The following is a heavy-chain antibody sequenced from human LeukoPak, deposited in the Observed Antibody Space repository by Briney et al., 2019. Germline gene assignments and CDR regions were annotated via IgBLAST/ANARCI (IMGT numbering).Heavy chain of an antibody. D-gene: IGHD5-18*01. CDR3: ARAWRRGYSSKY. CDR1: GGTFSSYA. J-gene: IGHJ4*02. CDR2: MNPNSGNT. V-gene: IGHV1-8*03. Sequence: GASVKVSCKASGGTFSSYAISWVRQAPGQGLEWMGWMNPNSGNTGYAQKFQGRVTITRNTSISTAYMELSSRRSEDTDVYYCARAWRRGYSSKYWGQGTLVTVSS.